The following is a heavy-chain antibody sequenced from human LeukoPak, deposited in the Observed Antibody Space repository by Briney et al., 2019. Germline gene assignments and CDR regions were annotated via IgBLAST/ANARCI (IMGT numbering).Heavy chain of an antibody. V-gene: IGHV3-30*02. D-gene: IGHD6-13*01. Sequence: GGSLRLSCAASGFTFSSYGMHWVRQAPGKGLEWVAFIRYDGSNKYYADSVKGRFTISRDNSKNTLYLQMNSLRTGDTAVYYCVRLTAAGRRTDFDYWGQGTLVTVSS. J-gene: IGHJ4*02. CDR1: GFTFSSYG. CDR2: IRYDGSNK. CDR3: VRLTAAGRRTDFDY.